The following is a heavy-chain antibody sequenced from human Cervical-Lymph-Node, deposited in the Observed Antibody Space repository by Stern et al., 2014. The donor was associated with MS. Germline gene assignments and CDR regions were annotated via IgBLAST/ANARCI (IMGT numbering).Heavy chain of an antibody. V-gene: IGHV3-15*01. CDR3: TTGVR. CDR2: IKSKTDGGTT. Sequence: EVQLVESGGGLVKPGGSLRLSCAASEFSLSTVWMSWVRQAPGKGLEWVGRIKSKTDGGTTDYAAPAKSRFTISRDDSKNTLYLQMNSLKTEDTALYYCTTGVRWGQGTKVTVS. CDR1: EFSLSTVW. D-gene: IGHD3-10*01. J-gene: IGHJ3*01.